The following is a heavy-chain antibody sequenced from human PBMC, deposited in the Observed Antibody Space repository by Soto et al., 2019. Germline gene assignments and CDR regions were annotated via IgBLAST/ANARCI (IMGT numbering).Heavy chain of an antibody. CDR2: LNPDGTYT. V-gene: IGHV3-74*01. CDR3: TRDTVGYEDS. J-gene: IGHJ4*02. Sequence: EVQLVESGGGLVQPGGSLRLSCAASGFTFSSYWMHWVRQAPGKGLVWVSRLNPDGTYTTYADSVKGRFTISRDNAKNTLYLQMNSLRVEDTAVYYCTRDTVGYEDSWGQGTLVTVSS. CDR1: GFTFSSYW. D-gene: IGHD5-12*01.